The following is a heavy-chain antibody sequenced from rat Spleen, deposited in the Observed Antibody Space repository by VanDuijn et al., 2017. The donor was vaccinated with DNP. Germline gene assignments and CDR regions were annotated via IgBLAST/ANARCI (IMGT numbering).Heavy chain of an antibody. CDR2: IHTGSGGT. CDR3: ASSWVGVRGIWFAY. CDR1: DYTFTSYY. J-gene: IGHJ3*01. Sequence: QVQLQQSGAELAKPGSSVMISCRASDYTFTSYYIGWIKQTTGQGLEYIGYIHTGSGGTNYNEKFKGKATLTVDKSSNTAFMQLSSLTPDDSAVYYCASSWVGVRGIWFAYWGQGTLVTVSS. D-gene: IGHD4-3*01. V-gene: IGHV1-43*01.